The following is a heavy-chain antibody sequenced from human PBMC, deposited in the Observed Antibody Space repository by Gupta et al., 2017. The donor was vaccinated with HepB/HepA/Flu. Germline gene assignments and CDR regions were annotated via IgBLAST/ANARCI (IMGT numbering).Heavy chain of an antibody. CDR1: GFTFSSYA. Sequence: EVQLLESGGGLVQPGGSLRLSCAASGFTFSSYAMSWVRQAPGKGLEWVSAISGSGGSTYYADSGKGRLTISRENSKNTRYLQRNSMRDEDKAVYYCAKEGAVAGKRYFDYWGQGNLVTVSS. CDR2: ISGSGGST. V-gene: IGHV3-23*01. CDR3: AKEGAVAGKRYFDY. D-gene: IGHD6-19*01. J-gene: IGHJ4*02.